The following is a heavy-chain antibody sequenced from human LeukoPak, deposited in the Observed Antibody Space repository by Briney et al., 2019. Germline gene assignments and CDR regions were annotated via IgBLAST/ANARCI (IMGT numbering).Heavy chain of an antibody. CDR3: VREREGYFDL. V-gene: IGHV4-39*07. J-gene: IGHJ2*01. Sequence: PSETLSLTCSVSGDSIDRSIYYWAWIRQSPGKGLEWIGTIYYSGTTYYNPSLKSRVTISVDTSKNQFSLKLSAVTAADTAVYYCVREREGYFDLWGRGTLVTVSS. CDR1: GDSIDRSIYY. CDR2: IYYSGTT.